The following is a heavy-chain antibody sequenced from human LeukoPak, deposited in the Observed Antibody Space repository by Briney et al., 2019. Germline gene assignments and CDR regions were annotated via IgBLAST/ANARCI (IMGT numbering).Heavy chain of an antibody. V-gene: IGHV4-39*01. Sequence: SETLSLTCTVSGGSISSSSYYWGWIRQPPGKGLEWIGSIYYSGSTYYNPSPKSRVTISVDTSKNQFSLKLSSVTAADTAVYYCARRSGYSYVATIDYWGQGTLVTVSS. J-gene: IGHJ4*02. CDR2: IYYSGST. D-gene: IGHD5-18*01. CDR1: GGSISSSSYY. CDR3: ARRSGYSYVATIDY.